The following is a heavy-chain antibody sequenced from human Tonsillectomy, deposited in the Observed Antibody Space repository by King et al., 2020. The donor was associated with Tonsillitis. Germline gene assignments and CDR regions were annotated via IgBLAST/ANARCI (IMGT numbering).Heavy chain of an antibody. V-gene: IGHV3-7*01. D-gene: IGHD2/OR15-2a*01. Sequence: VQLVESGGGSVPPGGSLRLSCAASGFIFNNYWMNWVRQVPGKGLEWVAHIKEDATQKYYVDSVEGRFTISRDNGKNLVYLQMNSLRGEDSAIYYCARANRREAPPDFWGQGTLVTVS. CDR2: IKEDATQK. CDR3: ARANRREAPPDF. CDR1: GFIFNNYW. J-gene: IGHJ4*02.